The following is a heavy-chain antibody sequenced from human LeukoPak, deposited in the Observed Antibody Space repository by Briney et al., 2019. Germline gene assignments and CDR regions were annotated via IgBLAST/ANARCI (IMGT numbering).Heavy chain of an antibody. D-gene: IGHD2-2*01. CDR2: IIPIFGTA. CDR1: GGTFSSYA. CDR3: ARDRGYCSSTSCYGPDWYFDL. J-gene: IGHJ2*01. Sequence: GASVKVSCKASGGTFSSYAISWVRQAPGQGLEWMGGIIPIFGTANYAQKFQGRVTITADKSTSIAYVELSSLRSEDTAVYYCARDRGYCSSTSCYGPDWYFDLWGRGTLVTVSS. V-gene: IGHV1-69*06.